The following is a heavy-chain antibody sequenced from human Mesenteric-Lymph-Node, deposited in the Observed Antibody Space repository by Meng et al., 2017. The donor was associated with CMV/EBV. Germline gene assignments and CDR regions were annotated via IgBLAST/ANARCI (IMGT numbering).Heavy chain of an antibody. D-gene: IGHD6-6*01. CDR1: GFTFSGVE. Sequence: GESLKISCEASGFTFSGVEMNWVRQAPGKGLEWISYISSSGVTIHYADSVKGRFTSSRDNAKNSLHLQMNSLRAEDTAVYYCARVIAARPELYSWGQGTLVTVSS. J-gene: IGHJ4*02. CDR3: ARVIAARPELYS. CDR2: ISSSGVTI. V-gene: IGHV3-48*03.